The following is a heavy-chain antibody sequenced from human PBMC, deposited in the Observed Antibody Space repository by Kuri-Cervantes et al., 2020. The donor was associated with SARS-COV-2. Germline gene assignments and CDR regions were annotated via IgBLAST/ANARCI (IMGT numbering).Heavy chain of an antibody. V-gene: IGHV3-30-3*01. D-gene: IGHD3-3*01. CDR2: ISYDGSNK. CDR1: GFTFSSYA. Sequence: LSLTCAASGFTFSSYAMHWVRQAPGKGLEWVAVISYDGSNKYYADSVKGRFTISRDNAKNSLYLQMNSLRAEDTAVYYCARVRLKTFLNYMDVWGKGTTVTVSS. CDR3: ARVRLKTFLNYMDV. J-gene: IGHJ6*03.